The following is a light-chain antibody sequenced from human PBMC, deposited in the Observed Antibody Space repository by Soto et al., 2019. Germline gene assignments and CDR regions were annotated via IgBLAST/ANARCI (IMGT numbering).Light chain of an antibody. CDR1: SSDVGGYNY. CDR2: GVS. V-gene: IGLV2-14*01. CDR3: SSYRGSSTVV. Sequence: QSVLTQPASVSGSPGQSITISCTGTSSDVGGYNYVSWYQQHPGKAPKLIIYGVSNRPSGVSNRFSGSKSGNTASLTISGLQADDEDDYYCSSYRGSSTVVFGGGTKLTVL. J-gene: IGLJ2*01.